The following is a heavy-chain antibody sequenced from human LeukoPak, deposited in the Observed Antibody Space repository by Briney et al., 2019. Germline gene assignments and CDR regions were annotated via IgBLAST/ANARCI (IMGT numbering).Heavy chain of an antibody. J-gene: IGHJ4*02. CDR3: ARANDILTGYSLDY. CDR1: GFTVSSNY. Sequence: GGSLRLSCAASGFTVSSNYMSWVRQAPGKGLEWVSVIYSGGSTYYADSVKGRFTISRGNSKNTLYLQMNSLRAEDTAVYYCARANDILTGYSLDYWGQGTLVTVSS. D-gene: IGHD3-9*01. V-gene: IGHV3-53*01. CDR2: IYSGGST.